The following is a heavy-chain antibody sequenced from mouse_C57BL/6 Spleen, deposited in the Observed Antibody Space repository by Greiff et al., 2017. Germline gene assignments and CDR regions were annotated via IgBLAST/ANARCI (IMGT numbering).Heavy chain of an antibody. J-gene: IGHJ4*01. Sequence: DVKLVESGGGLVQSGRSLRLSCATSGFTFSDFYMEWVRQAPGKGLEWIAASRNKANDYTTEYSASVKGRFIVSRDTSQSILYLQMNALRAEDTAIYYCARDNWDDAMDYWGQGTSVTVSS. V-gene: IGHV7-1*01. CDR2: SRNKANDYTT. CDR3: ARDNWDDAMDY. CDR1: GFTFSDFY. D-gene: IGHD4-1*01.